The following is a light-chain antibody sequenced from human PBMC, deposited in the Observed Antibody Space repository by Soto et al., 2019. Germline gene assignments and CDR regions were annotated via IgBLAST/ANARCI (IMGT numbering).Light chain of an antibody. CDR2: KAS. V-gene: IGKV1-5*03. J-gene: IGKJ1*01. Sequence: DIRMTQSPSTLSGSVGDRVTITCRASQTISSWLAWYQQKPGKAPKLLIYKASTLKSGVPSRFSGSGSGTDFTLTISCLQSEDFATYYCQQYNSYSPWTFGQGTKVDI. CDR1: QTISSW. CDR3: QQYNSYSPWT.